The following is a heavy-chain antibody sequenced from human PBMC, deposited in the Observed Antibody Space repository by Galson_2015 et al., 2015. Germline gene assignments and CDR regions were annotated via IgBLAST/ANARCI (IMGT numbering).Heavy chain of an antibody. J-gene: IGHJ6*02. CDR2: ISGSSSTI. D-gene: IGHD2-21*02. CDR1: GFTFSSFG. V-gene: IGHV3-48*02. Sequence: SLRLSCAASGFTFSSFGMTWVRQAPGKGLEWVSYISGSSSTIYNADSVRGRFTTSRDNAKNSLFLQMNSLREEDTAVYYCARDVSSVDCHSCYYYGMDVWGQGTTVTVSS. CDR3: ARDVSSVDCHSCYYYGMDV.